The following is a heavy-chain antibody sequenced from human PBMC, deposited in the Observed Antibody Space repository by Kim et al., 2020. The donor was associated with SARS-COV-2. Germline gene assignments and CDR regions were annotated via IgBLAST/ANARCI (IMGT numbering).Heavy chain of an antibody. D-gene: IGHD3-9*01. V-gene: IGHV3-64*01. CDR1: GFTFSSYA. J-gene: IGHJ6*01. CDR3: ARDRPRYFDWLSDYYYG. Sequence: GGSLRLSCAASGFTFSSYAMHWVRQAPGKGLEYVSAISSNGGSTYYANSVKGRFTISRDNSKNTLYLQMGSLRAEDMAVYYCARDRPRYFDWLSDYYYG. CDR2: ISSNGGST.